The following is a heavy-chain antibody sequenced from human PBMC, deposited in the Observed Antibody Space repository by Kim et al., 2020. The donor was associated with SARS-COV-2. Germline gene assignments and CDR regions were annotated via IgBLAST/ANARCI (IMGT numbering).Heavy chain of an antibody. D-gene: IGHD6-19*01. V-gene: IGHV7-4-1*02. CDR2: INTNTGNP. CDR1: GYTFTSYA. J-gene: IGHJ6*02. CDR3: ARERSGWYYYYYGMDV. Sequence: ASVKVSCKASGYTFTSYAMNWVRQAPGQGLEWMGWINTNTGNPTYAQGFTGRFVFSLDTSVSTAYLQISSLKAEDTAVYYCARERSGWYYYYYGMDVWGQGTTVTVSS.